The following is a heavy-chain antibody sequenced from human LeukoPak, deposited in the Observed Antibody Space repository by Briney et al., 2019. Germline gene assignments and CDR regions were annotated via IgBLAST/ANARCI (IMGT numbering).Heavy chain of an antibody. CDR1: GFTFSSYA. V-gene: IGHV3-30-3*01. CDR2: ISYDGSNK. CDR3: AGWDSMGYYFDY. J-gene: IGHJ4*02. D-gene: IGHD3-22*01. Sequence: PGRSLRLSCAASGFTFSSYAMHWVRQAPGKGLEWVAVISYDGSNKYYADSVKGRFTISRDNAKNSLYLQMNSLRAEDTAVYYCAGWDSMGYYFDYWGQGTLVTVSS.